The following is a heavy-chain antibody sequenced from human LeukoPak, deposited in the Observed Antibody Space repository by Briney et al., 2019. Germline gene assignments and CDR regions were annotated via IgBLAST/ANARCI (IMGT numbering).Heavy chain of an antibody. V-gene: IGHV4-59*01. CDR1: GGSISSYY. D-gene: IGHD5-18*01. CDR3: ARDGRIQPHDAFDI. CDR2: IYYSGST. J-gene: IGHJ3*02. Sequence: TSETLSLTCTVSGGSISSYYWSWIRQPPGKGLEWIGYIYYSGSTNYNPSLKSRVTISVDTSKNQFSLKLSSVTAADTAVYYCARDGRIQPHDAFDIWGQGTMVTVSS.